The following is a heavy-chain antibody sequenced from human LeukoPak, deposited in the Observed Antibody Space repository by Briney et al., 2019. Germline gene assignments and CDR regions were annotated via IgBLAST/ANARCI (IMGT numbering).Heavy chain of an antibody. J-gene: IGHJ4*02. CDR2: ISGSGGST. Sequence: GGSLRLSCAASGSTFSSYAMSWVRQAPGKGLEWVSAISGSGGSTYYADSVKGRFTISRDNSKNTLYLQMNSLRAEDTAVYYCAKGPYGDQYYFDYWGQGTLVTVSS. CDR1: GSTFSSYA. CDR3: AKGPYGDQYYFDY. V-gene: IGHV3-23*01. D-gene: IGHD4-17*01.